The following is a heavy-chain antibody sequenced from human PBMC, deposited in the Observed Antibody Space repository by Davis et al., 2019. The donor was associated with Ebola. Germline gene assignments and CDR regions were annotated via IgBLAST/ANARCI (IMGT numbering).Heavy chain of an antibody. CDR2: ISAYNGNT. Sequence: AASVKVSCKASGYTFTSYGISWVRQAPGQGLEWMGWISAYNGNTNYAQKLQGRVTMITDTSTSTAYMELRSLRSDDTAVYYCAREGDWSHYYYYGMDVWGKGTTVTVSS. V-gene: IGHV1-18*01. CDR1: GYTFTSYG. J-gene: IGHJ6*04. CDR3: AREGDWSHYYYYGMDV. D-gene: IGHD2-21*02.